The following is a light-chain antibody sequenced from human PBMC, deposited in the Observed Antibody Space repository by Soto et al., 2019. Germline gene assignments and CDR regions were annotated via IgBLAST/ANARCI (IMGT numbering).Light chain of an antibody. J-gene: IGLJ7*01. CDR2: RNN. V-gene: IGLV1-47*01. CDR3: ATWDESLSGNVL. CDR1: SSNIGGNY. Sequence: QSVLTQPPSASGTPGQRVTIPCSGTSSNIGGNYVFWYQHLPGTAPKLLIYRNNQRPSGVPDRFSGSKSGTSASLAISGLRSEDEADYYCATWDESLSGNVLFGGGTQLTVL.